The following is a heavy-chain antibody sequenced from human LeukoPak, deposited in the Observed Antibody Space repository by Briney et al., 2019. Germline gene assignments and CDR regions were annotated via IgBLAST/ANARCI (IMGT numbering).Heavy chain of an antibody. V-gene: IGHV3-30*18. CDR2: ISYDGSNK. CDR3: AKDLVLGSSGWYREGFDY. CDR1: GFTFSSYG. D-gene: IGHD6-19*01. Sequence: GSLRLSCAASGFTFSSYGMHWVRQAPGKGLEWVAVISYDGSNKYYADSVKGRFTISRDNSKNTLYLQMNSLRAEDTAVYYCAKDLVLGSSGWYREGFDYWGQGTLVTVSS. J-gene: IGHJ4*02.